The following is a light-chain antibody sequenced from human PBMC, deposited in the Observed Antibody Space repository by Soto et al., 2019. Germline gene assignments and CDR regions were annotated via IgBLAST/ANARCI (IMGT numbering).Light chain of an antibody. CDR2: KTS. CDR3: QQEEGASPWT. CDR1: QRIDPW. J-gene: IGKJ1*01. Sequence: DVQMTQSPSTLSASIGDRVTITCRASQRIDPWLAWIQQKPGKAPKVLIYKTSTLQSGVPASFSASGSGTEFALTVCILQPDEFATYDCQQEEGASPWTFGQRTKVDI. V-gene: IGKV1-5*03.